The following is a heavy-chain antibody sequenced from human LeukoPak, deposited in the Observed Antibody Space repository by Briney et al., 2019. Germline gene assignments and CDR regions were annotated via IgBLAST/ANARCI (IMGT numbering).Heavy chain of an antibody. D-gene: IGHD1-26*01. CDR2: INHSGST. CDR3: ARDRIVGATRPFDY. V-gene: IGHV4-34*01. Sequence: PSETLSLTCAVYGGSFSGYYWSWIRQPPGKGLEWIGEINHSGSTNYNPSLKSRVTISVDTSKNQFSLKLSSVTAADTAVYYCARDRIVGATRPFDYWGQGTLVTVSS. CDR1: GGSFSGYY. J-gene: IGHJ4*02.